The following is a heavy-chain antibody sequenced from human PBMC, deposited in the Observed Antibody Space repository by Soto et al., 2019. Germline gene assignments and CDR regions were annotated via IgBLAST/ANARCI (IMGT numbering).Heavy chain of an antibody. D-gene: IGHD7-27*01. CDR1: GFTFSSYG. CDR2: IWYDGSNK. J-gene: IGHJ5*02. V-gene: IGHV3-33*01. Sequence: PGGSLRLSCAASGFTFSSYGMHWVRQAPGKGLEWVAVIWYDGSNKYYADSVKGRFTISRDNSKNTLYLQMNSLRAEDTAVYYCARDISLITGDHGWFDPWGQGTLVTVSS. CDR3: ARDISLITGDHGWFDP.